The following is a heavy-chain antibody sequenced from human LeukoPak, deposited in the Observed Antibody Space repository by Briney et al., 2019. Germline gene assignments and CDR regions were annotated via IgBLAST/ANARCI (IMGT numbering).Heavy chain of an antibody. CDR1: VFTVSANY. D-gene: IGHD1-14*01. CDR2: IYSRGST. J-gene: IGHJ3*02. Sequence: GGSLRLSCAASVFTVSANYMSWVREAPGEGLEWVSVIYSRGSTYYADSVKGRFTISRDNSKNTLYLQMNSLRDEDTAVYYCARGGPEDAFDIWCQGTMVTVSS. V-gene: IGHV3-66*01. CDR3: ARGGPEDAFDI.